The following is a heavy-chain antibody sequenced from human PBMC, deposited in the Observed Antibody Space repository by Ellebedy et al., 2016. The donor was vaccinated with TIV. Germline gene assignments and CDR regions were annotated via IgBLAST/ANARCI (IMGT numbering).Heavy chain of an antibody. CDR1: GGSFSGYY. CDR2: VDHSGTT. V-gene: IGHV4-34*01. J-gene: IGHJ6*02. Sequence: MPSETLSLTCAVQGGSFSGYYWPWLRQPPGKGLEWIGEVDHSGTTRYNPSLRSRVSISVDTSKNQLSLKLNSVTAADTAVYYCARGVANRYGYVTDYYYNGMDVWGQGTTVTVSS. D-gene: IGHD5-18*01. CDR3: ARGVANRYGYVTDYYYNGMDV.